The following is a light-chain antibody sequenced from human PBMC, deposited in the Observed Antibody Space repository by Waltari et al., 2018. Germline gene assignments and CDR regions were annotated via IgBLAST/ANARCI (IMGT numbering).Light chain of an antibody. CDR3: QQYNSYT. CDR2: DIS. V-gene: IGKV3-15*01. Sequence: EVVMTQSPATLSVSPGERATLFCRTSQSVDYKLAWYQHKPGQAPRLLIYDISTRIPGIPARFSGGGSGTLFTLTISSLQPDDFATYYCQQYNSYTFGQGTKVEIK. J-gene: IGKJ2*01. CDR1: QSVDYK.